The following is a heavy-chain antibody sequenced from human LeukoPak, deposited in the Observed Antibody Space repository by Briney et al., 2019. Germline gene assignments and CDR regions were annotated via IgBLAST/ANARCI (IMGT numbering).Heavy chain of an antibody. CDR1: GGSISSYY. J-gene: IGHJ6*03. Sequence: SETLSLTCTVSGGSISSYYWSWIRQPAGKGLEWIGRIYTSGSTNYNPSRKSRVTMSVDTSKNQFSLKLSSVTAADTAVYYCARDVYDFWTPPDYYYMDVWGKGTTVTVSS. CDR3: ARDVYDFWTPPDYYYMDV. V-gene: IGHV4-4*07. CDR2: IYTSGST. D-gene: IGHD3-3*01.